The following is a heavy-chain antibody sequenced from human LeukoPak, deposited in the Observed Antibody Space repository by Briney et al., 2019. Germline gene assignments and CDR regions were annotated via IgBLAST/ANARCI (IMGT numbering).Heavy chain of an antibody. J-gene: IGHJ4*02. D-gene: IGHD1-26*01. CDR3: ARGSLMIVAGVGATVGDFDY. Sequence: GASVKVSCKASGYTFTGYYMHWVRQAPGQGLEWMGWINPNSGGTNYAQKFQGRVTMTRDTSISTAYMELSRLRSDDTAVYYCARGSLMIVAGVGATVGDFDYWGQGTLVTVSS. CDR2: INPNSGGT. V-gene: IGHV1-2*02. CDR1: GYTFTGYY.